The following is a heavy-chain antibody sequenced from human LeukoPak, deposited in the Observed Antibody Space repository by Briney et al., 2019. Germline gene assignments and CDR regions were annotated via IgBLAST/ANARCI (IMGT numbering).Heavy chain of an antibody. CDR1: GFTFSSYG. CDR3: AKNSMAGDYFDY. J-gene: IGHJ4*02. CDR2: IWYGGSNN. V-gene: IGHV3-33*08. Sequence: PGGSLRLSCAASGFTFSSYGMHWVRQAPGKGLEWVAVIWYGGSNNYYADSVKGRFTISRDNSKNTLYLQMNSLRAEDTAVYYCAKNSMAGDYFDYWGQGTLVTVSS. D-gene: IGHD5-24*01.